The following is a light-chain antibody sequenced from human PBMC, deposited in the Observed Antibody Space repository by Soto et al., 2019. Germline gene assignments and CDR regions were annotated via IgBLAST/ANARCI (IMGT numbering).Light chain of an antibody. V-gene: IGLV2-14*01. CDR1: SSDVGGYNY. CDR3: TSSTSSSTVV. J-gene: IGLJ2*01. CDR2: EVS. Sequence: QSALTQPASVSGSPGQSITISCTGTSSDVGGYNYVSWYQHHPGKVPKLMIYEVSNRPSGVSNRCSGSKSANTASLTNSGLQAEDEADYYYTSSTSSSTVVFGGGTKLTVL.